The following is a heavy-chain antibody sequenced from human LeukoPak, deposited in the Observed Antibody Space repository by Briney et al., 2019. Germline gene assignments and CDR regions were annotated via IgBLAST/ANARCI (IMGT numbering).Heavy chain of an antibody. J-gene: IGHJ6*03. CDR1: GFTFSNYW. CDR2: INSDGINT. V-gene: IGHV3-74*01. Sequence: GGSLRLSCAASGFTFSNYWMHWVRQAPGKGLVWVSRINSDGINTGYADSVKGRFTISRDNAKNTLNLQMNSLRAEDTAVYYCARHMRQPYRYYYYYYMDVWGKGTTVTISS. D-gene: IGHD1-1*01. CDR3: ARHMRQPYRYYYYYYMDV.